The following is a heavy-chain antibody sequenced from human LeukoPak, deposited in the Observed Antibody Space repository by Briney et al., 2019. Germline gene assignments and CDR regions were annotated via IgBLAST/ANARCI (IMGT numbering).Heavy chain of an antibody. CDR3: ARGPDSSGYLWYYYYYYMDV. Sequence: PGGSLRLSCAASGFTVSSNYMSWVRQAPGKGLEWVSVIYSGGSTYYADSVKGRFTISRDNSKNTLYLQMNSLRAEDTAVYYCARGPDSSGYLWYYYYYYMDVWGKGTTVTVSS. J-gene: IGHJ6*03. CDR2: IYSGGST. V-gene: IGHV3-66*02. CDR1: GFTVSSNY. D-gene: IGHD3-22*01.